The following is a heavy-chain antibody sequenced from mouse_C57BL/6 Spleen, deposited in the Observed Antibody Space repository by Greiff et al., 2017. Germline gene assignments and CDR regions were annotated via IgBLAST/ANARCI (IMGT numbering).Heavy chain of an antibody. CDR3: ARDYYGSSYGYYAMDY. CDR2: IDPEDGET. D-gene: IGHD1-1*01. J-gene: IGHJ4*01. V-gene: IGHV14-2*01. Sequence: EVQRVESGAELVKPGASVKLSCTASGFNIKDYYMHWVKQRTEQGLEWIGRIDPEDGETKYAPKFQGKATITADTSSNTAYLQLSSLTSEDTAVYYCARDYYGSSYGYYAMDYWGQGTSVTVSS. CDR1: GFNIKDYY.